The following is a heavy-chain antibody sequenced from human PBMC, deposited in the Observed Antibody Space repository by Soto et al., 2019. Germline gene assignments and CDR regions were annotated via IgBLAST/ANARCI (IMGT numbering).Heavy chain of an antibody. J-gene: IGHJ6*02. V-gene: IGHV3-30*18. Sequence: QVQLVESGGGVVQPGRSLRLSCAASGFTFSSYGMHWVRQAPGKGLEWVAVISYDGSNKYYADSVKGRFTISRDNSKNTLYLQMNSLRAEDTAVYYCAKDQYYYDSSGYGPPTYYYYYYGMDVWGQGTTVTVSS. CDR1: GFTFSSYG. D-gene: IGHD3-22*01. CDR3: AKDQYYYDSSGYGPPTYYYYYYGMDV. CDR2: ISYDGSNK.